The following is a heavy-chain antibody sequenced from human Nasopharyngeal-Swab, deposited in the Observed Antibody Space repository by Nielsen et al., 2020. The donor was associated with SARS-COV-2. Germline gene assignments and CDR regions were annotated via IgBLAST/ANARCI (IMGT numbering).Heavy chain of an antibody. J-gene: IGHJ4*02. V-gene: IGHV5-51*01. CDR3: ARHRSPGGLIGELSLDY. D-gene: IGHD3-16*02. Sequence: VRQVPGKGLEWMGIIYPGDSDTIYSPSFQGQVAISADMSISTAYLQWSSLKSSDTAMYYCARHRSPGGLIGELSLDYWGQGALVTVSS. CDR2: IYPGDSDT.